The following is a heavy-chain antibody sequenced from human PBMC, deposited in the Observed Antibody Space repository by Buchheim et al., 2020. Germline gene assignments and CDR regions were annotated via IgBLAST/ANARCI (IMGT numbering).Heavy chain of an antibody. J-gene: IGHJ4*02. CDR3: AKDTDLGNYDFWSGYYSNDY. V-gene: IGHV3-23*01. D-gene: IGHD3-3*01. CDR1: GFTFSSYA. CDR2: ISGSGGST. Sequence: EVQLLESGGGLVQPGGSLRLSCAASGFTFSSYAMSWVRQAPGKGLEWVSAISGSGGSTYYADSVKGRFTISRDNSKNTLYLQMNSLRAEDTAVYYCAKDTDLGNYDFWSGYYSNDYWGQGTL.